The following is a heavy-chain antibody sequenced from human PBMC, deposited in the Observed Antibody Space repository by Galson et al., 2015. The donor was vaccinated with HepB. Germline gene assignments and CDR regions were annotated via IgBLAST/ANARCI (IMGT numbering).Heavy chain of an antibody. D-gene: IGHD3-10*01. CDR3: ARNLDGAGSG. J-gene: IGHJ4*02. CDR1: GYTFTSYY. CDR2: INPSGGST. V-gene: IGHV1-46*03. Sequence: SVKVSCKASGYTFTSYYMHWVRQAPGQGLEWMGIINPSGGSTCNAQTFQGKVTMTRDTSTSTVYMELSSLRSEDTAVYYCARNLDGAGSGWGQGTLVTVSS.